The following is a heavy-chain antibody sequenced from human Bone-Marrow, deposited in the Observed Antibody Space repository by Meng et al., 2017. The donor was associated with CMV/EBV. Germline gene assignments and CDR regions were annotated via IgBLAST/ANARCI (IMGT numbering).Heavy chain of an antibody. Sequence: GESLKISCAASGFTFSSYAMSWVRQAPGKGLEWVSAISGSGGSTYYADSVKGRFTISRDNSKNTLYLQMNSLRAEDTAVYYCAKGHPYYYDSSGLDYCGQGTLVTVSS. D-gene: IGHD3-22*01. CDR3: AKGHPYYYDSSGLDY. CDR1: GFTFSSYA. J-gene: IGHJ4*02. V-gene: IGHV3-23*01. CDR2: ISGSGGST.